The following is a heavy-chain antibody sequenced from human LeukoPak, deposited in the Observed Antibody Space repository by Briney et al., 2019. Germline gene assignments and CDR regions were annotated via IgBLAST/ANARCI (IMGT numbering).Heavy chain of an antibody. V-gene: IGHV4-39*01. CDR3: ARIKRNTVVRGVVRYNWFDP. J-gene: IGHJ5*02. CDR1: GGSISSSSYY. D-gene: IGHD3-10*01. CDR2: IYYSGST. Sequence: SETLSLTCTVSGGSISSSSYYWGWIRQPPGKGLEWIGSIYYSGSTYYNPSLKSRVTISVDTSKNQFSLKLSSVTAADTAVYYCARIKRNTVVRGVVRYNWFDPWGQGTLVTVSS.